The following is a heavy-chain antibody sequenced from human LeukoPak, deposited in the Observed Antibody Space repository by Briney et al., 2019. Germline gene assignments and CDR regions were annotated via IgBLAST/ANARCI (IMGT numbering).Heavy chain of an antibody. V-gene: IGHV3-23*01. CDR3: AKGSWWELQAVFDY. CDR1: GFTFSSYA. J-gene: IGHJ4*02. CDR2: ISGSGGST. Sequence: GGSLGLSCAASGFTFSSYAMSWVRQAPGKGLEWVSAISGSGGSTYYADSVKGRFTISRDNSENTLYLQMNSLRAEDTAVYYCAKGSWWELQAVFDYWGQGTLVTVSS. D-gene: IGHD1-26*01.